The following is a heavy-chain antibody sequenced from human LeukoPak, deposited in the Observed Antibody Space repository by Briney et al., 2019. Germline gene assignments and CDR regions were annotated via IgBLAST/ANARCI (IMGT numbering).Heavy chain of an antibody. CDR3: AGPWDQVGFDP. Sequence: GASVKVSCKVSGYTLTELSMHWVRQAPGKGLEWMGWIYPKTGGTSYAQKFQGRVTMTRDTSISTAYMELIGLRSDDTAVYYCAGPWDQVGFDPWGQGTLVSVSS. J-gene: IGHJ5*02. CDR1: GYTLTELS. CDR2: IYPKTGGT. V-gene: IGHV1-2*02. D-gene: IGHD1-26*01.